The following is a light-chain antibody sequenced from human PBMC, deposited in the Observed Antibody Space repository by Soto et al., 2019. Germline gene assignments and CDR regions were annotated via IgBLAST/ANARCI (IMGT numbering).Light chain of an antibody. Sequence: DIQMTQSPSTLSASVGDRVTITCRASQSISSWLAWYQQKPGKAPKLLIYDASSLESGVPSRFSGSGSGTEFTITISSLQPDDFATYYCQQYNSYHTFGQGTKLE. CDR3: QQYNSYHT. CDR1: QSISSW. CDR2: DAS. V-gene: IGKV1-5*01. J-gene: IGKJ2*01.